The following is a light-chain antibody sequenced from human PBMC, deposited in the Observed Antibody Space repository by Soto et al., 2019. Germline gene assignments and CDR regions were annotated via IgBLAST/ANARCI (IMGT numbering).Light chain of an antibody. CDR2: AAS. Sequence: DIQMTQSPSSLSASVGARVTITCRASQSISIYLNWYQQKPGKAPKLLIYAASSLQTGVPSRFSGSGSGTGFTLTISSLQPEDFAIYYCQQTYSTPLTFGQGTRLEI. V-gene: IGKV1-39*01. J-gene: IGKJ5*01. CDR3: QQTYSTPLT. CDR1: QSISIY.